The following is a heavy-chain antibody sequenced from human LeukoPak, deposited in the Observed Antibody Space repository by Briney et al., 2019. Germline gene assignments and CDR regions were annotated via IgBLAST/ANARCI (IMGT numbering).Heavy chain of an antibody. V-gene: IGHV3-7*01. CDR3: PLELGEGFDY. J-gene: IGHJ4*02. CDR1: GFTFSSNW. D-gene: IGHD1-7*01. Sequence: GGSLRLSCAASGFTFSSNWMSWVRQAPGKGLEWVASIKQDGSEKYYVDSVKGRFTISRDNAKNSLYLQMTSLRAEDTAVYYCPLELGEGFDYWGQGTLVTVSS. CDR2: IKQDGSEK.